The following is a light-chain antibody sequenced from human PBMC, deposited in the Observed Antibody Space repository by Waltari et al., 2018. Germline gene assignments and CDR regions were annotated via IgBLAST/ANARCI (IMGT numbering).Light chain of an antibody. CDR2: DAS. CDR1: QSIATN. CDR3: QQYNRWTPIT. Sequence: EVVLTQSPATLSVSPGGRATLSCRASQSIATNLAWYQQRRGQAPKLLIFDASTRATAISGRFSGSGSGTEFTLTISSLQSEDSAVYYCQQYNRWTPITFGQGTRLEIK. J-gene: IGKJ5*01. V-gene: IGKV3-15*01.